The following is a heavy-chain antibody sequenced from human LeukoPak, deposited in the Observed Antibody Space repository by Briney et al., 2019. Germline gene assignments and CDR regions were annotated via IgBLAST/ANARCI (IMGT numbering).Heavy chain of an antibody. V-gene: IGHV1-2*06. J-gene: IGHJ1*01. CDR1: GYTFTSYG. D-gene: IGHD4-23*01. CDR2: INPNSGGT. Sequence: VASVKVSCKATGYTFTSYGISWVRQAPGQGLEWMGRINPNSGGTNYAQKFQGRVTMTRDTSISTAYMELSRLRSDDTAVYYCARSFGGNSGFRYFQHWGQGTLVTVSS. CDR3: ARSFGGNSGFRYFQH.